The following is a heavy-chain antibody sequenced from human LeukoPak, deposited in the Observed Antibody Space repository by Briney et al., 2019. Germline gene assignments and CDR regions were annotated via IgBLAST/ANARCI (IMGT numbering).Heavy chain of an antibody. D-gene: IGHD3-3*01. V-gene: IGHV3-21*01. Sequence: PGGSLRLSCAASGFTFSSYSKNWVRQAPGKGLEWVSSISSSSSYIYYADSVKGRFTISRDNAKNSLYLQMNSLRAEDTAVYYCARDYGPIFGVAFDYWGQGTLVTVSS. CDR2: ISSSSSYI. CDR3: ARDYGPIFGVAFDY. CDR1: GFTFSSYS. J-gene: IGHJ4*02.